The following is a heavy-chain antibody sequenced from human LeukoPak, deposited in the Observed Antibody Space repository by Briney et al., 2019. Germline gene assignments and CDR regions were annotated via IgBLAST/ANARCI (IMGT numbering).Heavy chain of an antibody. CDR2: IYYSGST. D-gene: IGHD2-15*01. Sequence: SETLSLTCTVSGGSISSSSYYWGWIRQSPGKGLEWIGNIYYSGSTYYNPSLKSRVTISVDTPKNQFSLKLSSVTAADTAVYYCATRITPYYFDFWGQGTLVTVSS. J-gene: IGHJ4*02. CDR3: ATRITPYYFDF. CDR1: GGSISSSSYY. V-gene: IGHV4-39*01.